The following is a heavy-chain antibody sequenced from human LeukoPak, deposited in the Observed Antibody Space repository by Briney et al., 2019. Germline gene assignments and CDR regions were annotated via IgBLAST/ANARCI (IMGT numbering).Heavy chain of an antibody. CDR3: AKDGGLLYYYYYGIDV. V-gene: IGHV3-30*18. CDR1: GFTFNSYG. J-gene: IGHJ6*02. Sequence: GGSLRLSCAASGFTFNSYGMHWVRQAPGKGLEWVAVISYDGSNQYYADSVKGRFSISRDKSKNTLYLQMNSLRIEDTAVYYCAKDGGLLYYYYYGIDVWGQGTTVTVSS. CDR2: ISYDGSNQ. D-gene: IGHD3-22*01.